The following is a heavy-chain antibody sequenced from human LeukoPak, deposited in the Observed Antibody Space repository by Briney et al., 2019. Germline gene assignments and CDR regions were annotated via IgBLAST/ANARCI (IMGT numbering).Heavy chain of an antibody. CDR1: GFTFNSYS. Sequence: GGSLRLSCAASGFTFNSYSMHWVRQAPGKGLEWVANIKQDGSEKYYVDSVKGRFTISRDNAKNSLYLQMNSLRAEDTAVYYCASGYGSGSYIDYWGQGTLVTVSS. D-gene: IGHD3-10*01. V-gene: IGHV3-7*01. CDR3: ASGYGSGSYIDY. CDR2: IKQDGSEK. J-gene: IGHJ4*02.